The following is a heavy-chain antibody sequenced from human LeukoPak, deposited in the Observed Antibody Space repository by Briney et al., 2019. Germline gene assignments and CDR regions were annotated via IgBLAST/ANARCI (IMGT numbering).Heavy chain of an antibody. J-gene: IGHJ3*02. CDR3: ARSPDQGAFDI. CDR2: ISAYNGNT. V-gene: IGHV1-18*01. D-gene: IGHD1-14*01. CDR1: GYTFTSYG. Sequence: ASVKVSCKASGYTFTSYGISWVRQAPGQGLEWMGWISAYNGNTNYAQKLQGRVTMTTDTSTSTVYMELSSLRSEDTAMYYCARSPDQGAFDIWGQGTMVTVSS.